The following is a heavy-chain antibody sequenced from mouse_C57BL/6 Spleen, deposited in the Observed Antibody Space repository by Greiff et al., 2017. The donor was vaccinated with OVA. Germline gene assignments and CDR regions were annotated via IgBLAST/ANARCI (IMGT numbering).Heavy chain of an antibody. CDR2: IDPETGGT. D-gene: IGHD1-1*02. CDR1: GYTFTDYE. CDR3: TRGGPYWYFDV. J-gene: IGHJ1*03. Sequence: VHLVESGAELVRPGASVTLSCKASGYTFTDYEMHWVKQTPVHGLEWIGAIDPETGGTAYNQKFKGKAILTADKSSSTAYMELRSLTSEDSAVYYCTRGGPYWYFDVWGTGTTVTVSS. V-gene: IGHV1-15*01.